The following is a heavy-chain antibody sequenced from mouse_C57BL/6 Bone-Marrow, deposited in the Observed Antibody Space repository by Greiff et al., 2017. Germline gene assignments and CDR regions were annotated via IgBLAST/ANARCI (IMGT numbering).Heavy chain of an antibody. Sequence: QVQLHQSGPELVKPGASVKISCKASGYAFSSSWMNWVKQRPGKGLEWIGRIYPGDGGTNYNGKFKGKATLTADKSSSTAYKQLSSLTSEESAVYFCASYDGYPFAYWGQGTLVTVSA. D-gene: IGHD2-3*01. V-gene: IGHV1-82*01. J-gene: IGHJ3*01. CDR2: IYPGDGGT. CDR3: ASYDGYPFAY. CDR1: GYAFSSSW.